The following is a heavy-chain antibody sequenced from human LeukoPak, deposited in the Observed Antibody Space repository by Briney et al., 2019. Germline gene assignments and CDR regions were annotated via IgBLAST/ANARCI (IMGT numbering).Heavy chain of an antibody. CDR3: ARWDDFDGSRVFLYKWFDP. D-gene: IGHD3-10*01. CDR1: GYSFSNYW. V-gene: IGHV5-51*01. CDR2: IYPGDSDT. J-gene: IGHJ5*02. Sequence: GESLKISCKGSGYSFSNYWIGWVRQMPGKGLEWMGIIYPGDSDTKYSPSFRGQVTISADKSISTAYLMWSSLKASDTAMYYCARWDDFDGSRVFLYKWFDPWGQGALVTVSS.